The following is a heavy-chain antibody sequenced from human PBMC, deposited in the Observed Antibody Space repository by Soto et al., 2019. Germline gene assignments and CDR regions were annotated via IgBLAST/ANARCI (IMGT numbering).Heavy chain of an antibody. Sequence: GGSLRLSCAASGFTFEDFSINWFRQAPWKGPEWVSRISWNGVIIDYADSVKGRFTISRDNAKNALYLQMNSLRPEDTALYYCAKSGSNYLYYFDYWGKGNLILVS. CDR3: AKSGSNYLYYFDY. V-gene: IGHV3-9*01. J-gene: IGHJ4*02. CDR1: GFTFEDFS. CDR2: ISWNGVII. D-gene: IGHD1-26*01.